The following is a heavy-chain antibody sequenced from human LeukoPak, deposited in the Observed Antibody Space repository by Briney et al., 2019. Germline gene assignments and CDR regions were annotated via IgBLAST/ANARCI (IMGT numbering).Heavy chain of an antibody. CDR1: GYTFTGYY. Sequence: ASVKVSCKASGYTFTGYYMHWVRQAPGQGLEWMGWINPNSGGTNYAQKFQGRVTMTRDTSISTAYMELSSLRSEDTAVYYCATSSSYYYDSSGYEYWGQGTLVTVSS. D-gene: IGHD3-22*01. J-gene: IGHJ4*02. CDR2: INPNSGGT. CDR3: ATSSSYYYDSSGYEY. V-gene: IGHV1-2*02.